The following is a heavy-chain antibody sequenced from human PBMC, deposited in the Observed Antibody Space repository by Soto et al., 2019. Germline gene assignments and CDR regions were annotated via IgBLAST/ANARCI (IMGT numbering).Heavy chain of an antibody. CDR2: IKSDGSST. CDR3: ARSWGGELVC. V-gene: IGHV3-74*01. D-gene: IGHD3-16*01. Sequence: EVQLVESGGGLVQPGGSLRLSCAASGFTFSDYWMHWVRQAPGKGLVWVSRIKSDGSSTSYADSVKGRFTISRDNAKNTLYLQMNSLGAEERVVYYCARSWGGELVCWGQGTLVTVSS. CDR1: GFTFSDYW. J-gene: IGHJ4*02.